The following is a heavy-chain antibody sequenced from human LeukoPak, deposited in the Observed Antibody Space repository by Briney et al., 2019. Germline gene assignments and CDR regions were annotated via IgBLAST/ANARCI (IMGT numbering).Heavy chain of an antibody. V-gene: IGHV3-30*02. Sequence: GGSLRLSCAATGFIFSSYGMHWVREAPGKGLEWAAFIRYDGSNKYYADSVKGRFTISRDNSKNTLYLQMNSLRAEDTAVYYCASCDYYDSSGYPRQHFDYWGQGTLVTVSS. CDR1: GFIFSSYG. J-gene: IGHJ4*02. CDR2: IRYDGSNK. CDR3: ASCDYYDSSGYPRQHFDY. D-gene: IGHD3-22*01.